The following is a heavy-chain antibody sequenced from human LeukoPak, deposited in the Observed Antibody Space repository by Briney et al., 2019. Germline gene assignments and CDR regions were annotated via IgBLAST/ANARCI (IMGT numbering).Heavy chain of an antibody. J-gene: IGHJ3*02. CDR2: ISSSSSTI. V-gene: IGHV3-48*01. D-gene: IGHD3-10*01. CDR1: GFTFGSYS. Sequence: GGSLRLSCAASGFTFGSYSMTWVRQAPGKGLEWVSYISSSSSTIYYADSVKGRFTISRDNAKNSLYLQMNSLRAEDTAVYYCAGLWSLDAFDIWGQGTMVTVSS. CDR3: AGLWSLDAFDI.